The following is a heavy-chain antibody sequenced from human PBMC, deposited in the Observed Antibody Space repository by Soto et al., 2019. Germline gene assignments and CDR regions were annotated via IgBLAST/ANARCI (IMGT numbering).Heavy chain of an antibody. V-gene: IGHV1-8*01. CDR3: ARGPLLWFGELLPWFDP. CDR1: GYTFTSYD. D-gene: IGHD3-10*01. J-gene: IGHJ5*02. Sequence: ASVKVSCKASGYTFTSYDINWVRQATGQGLEWMGWMNPNSGNTGYAQKFQGRVTMTRNTSISTAYMELSSLRSEDTAVYYCARGPLLWFGELLPWFDPWGQGTLVTVSS. CDR2: MNPNSGNT.